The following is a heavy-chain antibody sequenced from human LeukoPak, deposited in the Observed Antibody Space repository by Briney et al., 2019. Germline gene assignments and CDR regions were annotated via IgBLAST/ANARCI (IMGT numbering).Heavy chain of an antibody. Sequence: SVKVSCKASGYTFTSYGISWVRQAPGRGLEWMGGIIPIFGTANYAQKFQGRVTITADESTSTAYMELSSLRSEDTAVYYCAASIAARPYYPLGSYWGQGTLVTVSS. V-gene: IGHV1-69*13. CDR1: GYTFTSYG. J-gene: IGHJ4*02. CDR3: AASIAARPYYPLGSY. D-gene: IGHD6-6*01. CDR2: IIPIFGTA.